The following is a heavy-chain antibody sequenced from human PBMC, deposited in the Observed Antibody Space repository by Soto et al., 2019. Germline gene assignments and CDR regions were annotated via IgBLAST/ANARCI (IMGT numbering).Heavy chain of an antibody. CDR3: ARAAKIFGCSSTSCFNWFDP. V-gene: IGHV1-69*01. J-gene: IGHJ5*02. D-gene: IGHD2-2*01. CDR1: GGTFSSYA. Sequence: QVQLVQSGAEVKKPGSSVKVSCKASGGTFSSYAISWVRQAPGQGLEWMGGIIPIFGTANYAQKFQGRVTITADESTSTVYMELSSLRSEDTAVYYCARAAKIFGCSSTSCFNWFDPWGQGTLVTVSS. CDR2: IIPIFGTA.